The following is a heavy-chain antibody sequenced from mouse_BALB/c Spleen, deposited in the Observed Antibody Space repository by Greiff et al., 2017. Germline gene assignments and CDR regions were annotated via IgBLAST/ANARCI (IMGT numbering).Heavy chain of an antibody. V-gene: IGHV2-2*02. D-gene: IGHD1-1*01. CDR1: GFSLTSYG. CDR3: TGYGSSYAMDY. J-gene: IGHJ4*01. Sequence: QGQLQQSGPGLVQPSQTLSISCTASGFSLTSYGVHWVRQYPGKGLEWMGVIWSGGSTDDNAAFISRLSINKDNSKCQVFFIMNSLQANDAAIYYCTGYGSSYAMDYWGQGTSVTVSS. CDR2: IWSGGST.